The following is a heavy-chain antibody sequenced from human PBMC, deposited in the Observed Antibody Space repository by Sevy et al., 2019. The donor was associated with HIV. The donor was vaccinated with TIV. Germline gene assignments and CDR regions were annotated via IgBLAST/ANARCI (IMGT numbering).Heavy chain of an antibody. Sequence: ASVKVSYKVTGYTLTGFSMHWVRQTPGKGLEWMGTFAPEDGETIYAQKFQGRVIMTEDTSAATAHMDLSSLTSEDTAVYYCATTKDYYDSSGYPFDYWGQGTLVTVSS. J-gene: IGHJ4*02. CDR2: FAPEDGET. D-gene: IGHD3-22*01. CDR3: ATTKDYYDSSGYPFDY. CDR1: GYTLTGFS. V-gene: IGHV1-24*01.